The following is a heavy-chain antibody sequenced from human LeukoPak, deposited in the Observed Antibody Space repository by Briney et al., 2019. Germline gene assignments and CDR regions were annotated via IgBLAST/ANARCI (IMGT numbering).Heavy chain of an antibody. Sequence: GGSLRLSCEVSGFRIFHYGIHWVRQAPGKGLEWVSMMSFDESDKRYGDSVKGRFTISRDNSKNTLYLQMNSLRAEDTAVYYCARAYDILTGCQDYWGQGTLVTVSS. V-gene: IGHV3-30*03. J-gene: IGHJ4*02. CDR1: GFRIFHYG. D-gene: IGHD3-9*01. CDR3: ARAYDILTGCQDY. CDR2: MSFDESDK.